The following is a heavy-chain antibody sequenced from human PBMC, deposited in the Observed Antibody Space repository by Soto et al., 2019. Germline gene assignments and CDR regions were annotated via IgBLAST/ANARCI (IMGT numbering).Heavy chain of an antibody. V-gene: IGHV3-49*03. J-gene: IGHJ6*03. CDR3: TRVSGYDYGGYYYYYYMDV. Sequence: GGSLRLSCTASGFTFGDYAMSWFRQAPGKGLEWVGFIRSKAYGGTTEYAASVKGRFTISRDDSKSIAYLQMNSLKTEDTAVYYCTRVSGYDYGGYYYYYYMDVWGKGTTVTVSS. CDR2: IRSKAYGGTT. CDR1: GFTFGDYA. D-gene: IGHD5-12*01.